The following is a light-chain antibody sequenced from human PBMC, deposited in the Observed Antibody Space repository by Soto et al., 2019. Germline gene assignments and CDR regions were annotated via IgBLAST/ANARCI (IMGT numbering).Light chain of an antibody. CDR3: QTWGTGTWV. CDR2: VNSDGSH. J-gene: IGLJ3*02. CDR1: RRHSSYA. V-gene: IGLV4-69*01. Sequence: QPVLTQSPSASASLGASVKLTCTLSRRHSSYAIAWHQQQPEKGPRYLMKVNSDGSHTKGDGIPDRFSGSSSGAERYLTISSLQSEDEADYYCQTWGTGTWVFGGGTKLTVL.